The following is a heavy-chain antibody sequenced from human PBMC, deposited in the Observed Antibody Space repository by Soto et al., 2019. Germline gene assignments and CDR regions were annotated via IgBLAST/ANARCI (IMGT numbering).Heavy chain of an antibody. CDR2: INSRSSTM. CDR3: VRMTIGVAGADY. V-gene: IGHV3-48*01. Sequence: GGSLRLSCAASGFTFSNYSMNWVRQAPGKGLEWLSYINSRSSTMLYADSVKGRFTVSRDNAKNSLYLQMNSLSAEDTAVYYCVRMTIGVAGADYWGHGTLVTVSS. D-gene: IGHD6-19*01. J-gene: IGHJ4*01. CDR1: GFTFSNYS.